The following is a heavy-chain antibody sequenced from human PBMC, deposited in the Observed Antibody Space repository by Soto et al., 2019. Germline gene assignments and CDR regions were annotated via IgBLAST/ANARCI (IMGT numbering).Heavy chain of an antibody. J-gene: IGHJ6*02. V-gene: IGHV3-30*18. D-gene: IGHD6-25*01. Sequence: VGSLRLSCAASGFTFSSYGMHWVRQAPGKGLEWVAVISYDGSNKYYADSVKGRFTISRDNSKNTLYLQMNSLRAEDTAVYYCAKMRLAAELYYYYGMDVWGQGTTVTVSS. CDR3: AKMRLAAELYYYYGMDV. CDR1: GFTFSSYG. CDR2: ISYDGSNK.